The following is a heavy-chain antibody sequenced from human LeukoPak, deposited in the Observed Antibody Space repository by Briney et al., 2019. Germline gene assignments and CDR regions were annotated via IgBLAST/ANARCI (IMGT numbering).Heavy chain of an antibody. CDR2: IGTAGDT. D-gene: IGHD3-22*01. CDR1: GFTISNYD. J-gene: IGHJ4*02. Sequence: GGSLRLSCAASGFTISNYDMHWVRQPTGKGLEWVSAIGTAGDTHYPGSVKGRCTISREDAKNSLYLQMNSLRAGDTAVYYCAREASGSGYSGIDYWGQGILVTVSS. CDR3: AREASGSGYSGIDY. V-gene: IGHV3-13*04.